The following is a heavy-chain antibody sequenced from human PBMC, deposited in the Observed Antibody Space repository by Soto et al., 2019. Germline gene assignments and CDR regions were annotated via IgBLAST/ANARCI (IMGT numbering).Heavy chain of an antibody. D-gene: IGHD6-13*01. Sequence: SVKVSCKASGYTFTSYSMHWVRQAPGQRLEWMGWINAGNGNTKYSQKFQGRVTITRDTSASTAYMELSSLRSEDTAVYYCARAPPYSSSWYVYDWFDPWGQGTLVTVSS. CDR3: ARAPPYSSSWYVYDWFDP. CDR1: GYTFTSYS. V-gene: IGHV1-3*01. CDR2: INAGNGNT. J-gene: IGHJ5*02.